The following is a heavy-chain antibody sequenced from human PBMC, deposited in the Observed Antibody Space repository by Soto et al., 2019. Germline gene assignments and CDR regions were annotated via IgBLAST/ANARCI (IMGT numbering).Heavy chain of an antibody. Sequence: GGSLRLSCAASGFTFDDYAMHWVRQAPGKGLEWVSGISWNSGSIGYADSVKGRFTISRDNAKNSLYLQMNSLRAEDTALYYCAKDFVRSGYCSSTSSDVGIVEGLGAFDIWGQGTMVTVSS. V-gene: IGHV3-9*01. J-gene: IGHJ3*02. CDR3: AKDFVRSGYCSSTSSDVGIVEGLGAFDI. D-gene: IGHD2-2*01. CDR2: ISWNSGSI. CDR1: GFTFDDYA.